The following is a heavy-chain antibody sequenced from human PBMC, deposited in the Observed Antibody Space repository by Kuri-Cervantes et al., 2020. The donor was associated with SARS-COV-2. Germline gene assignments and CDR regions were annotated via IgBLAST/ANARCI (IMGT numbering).Heavy chain of an antibody. D-gene: IGHD5-24*01. CDR3: AKAKGRDGYNFDYFDY. CDR2: IRYDGSNK. CDR1: GFTFSSYG. V-gene: IGHV3-30*02. J-gene: IGHJ4*02. Sequence: GGSLRLSCAASGFTFSSYGMHWVRQAPGKGLEWVAFIRYDGSNKYYADSVKGRFTISRDNSKNSLYLQMNSLRTEDTALYYCAKAKGRDGYNFDYFDYWGQGTLVTVSS.